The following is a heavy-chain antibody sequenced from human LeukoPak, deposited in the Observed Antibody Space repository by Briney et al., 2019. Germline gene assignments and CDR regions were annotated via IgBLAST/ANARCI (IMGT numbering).Heavy chain of an antibody. D-gene: IGHD3-3*01. V-gene: IGHV3-23*01. CDR1: GFPFSSYA. CDR2: IGSDGKT. CDR3: ANTGLTIFGVIKNYYYGLDV. J-gene: IGHJ6*02. Sequence: PGGSLRLSCEASGFPFSSYAMTWVRQAPGKGLEWVSSIGSDGKTHYSDSVKGRFTISRDNSKNTLYLQMSSLRVEDTAMYYCANTGLTIFGVIKNYYYGLDVWGQGTTVTVSS.